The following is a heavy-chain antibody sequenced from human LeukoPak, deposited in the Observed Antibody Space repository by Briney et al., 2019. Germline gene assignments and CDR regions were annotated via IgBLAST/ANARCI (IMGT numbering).Heavy chain of an antibody. CDR3: ARVRWELLQKYYYYGMDV. CDR2: IYYSGST. D-gene: IGHD1-26*01. J-gene: IGHJ6*02. CDR1: GGSISSSSYY. V-gene: IGHV4-39*07. Sequence: SETLSLTCTVSGGSISSSSYYWGWIRQPPGKGLEWIGSIYYSGSTYYNPSLKSRVTISVDTSKNQFSLKLSSVTAADTAVYYCARVRWELLQKYYYYGMDVWGQGTTVTVS.